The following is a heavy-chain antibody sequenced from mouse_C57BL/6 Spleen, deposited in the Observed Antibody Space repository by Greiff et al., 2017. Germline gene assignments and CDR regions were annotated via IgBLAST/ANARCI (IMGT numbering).Heavy chain of an antibody. J-gene: IGHJ4*01. CDR3: ARHEGRDYYGRGAMDY. Sequence: VQLQQSGAELVKPGASVKLSCKASGYTFTEYTIHWVKQRSGQGLEWIGWFYPGSGSIKYNEKFKDKATLTADKSSSTVYMERSILTSEDSAVYCCARHEGRDYYGRGAMDYWGQGTSVTVSS. V-gene: IGHV1-62-2*01. CDR2: FYPGSGSI. D-gene: IGHD1-1*01. CDR1: GYTFTEYT.